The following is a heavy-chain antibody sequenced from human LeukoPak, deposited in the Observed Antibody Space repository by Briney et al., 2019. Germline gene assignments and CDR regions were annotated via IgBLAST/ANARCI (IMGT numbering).Heavy chain of an antibody. J-gene: IGHJ3*02. Sequence: KPSETLSLTCTVSGGSISSYYWSWIRQPPGKGLEWIGYVYYSGSTNYNPSLKSRVTISVDTSKNQFSLKLSSVTAADTAVYYCARAEQWRDAFDIWGQGTMVTVSS. CDR2: VYYSGST. CDR3: ARAEQWRDAFDI. D-gene: IGHD6-19*01. V-gene: IGHV4-59*01. CDR1: GGSISSYY.